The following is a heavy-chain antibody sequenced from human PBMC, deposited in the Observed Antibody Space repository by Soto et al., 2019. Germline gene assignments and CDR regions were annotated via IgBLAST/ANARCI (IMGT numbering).Heavy chain of an antibody. CDR2: ISSSSSTI. CDR3: SRDSGSYRYYYYYYGMDV. J-gene: IGHJ6*02. D-gene: IGHD1-26*01. CDR1: GFTFSSYS. Sequence: EVQLVESGGGLVQPGGSLRLSCAASGFTFSSYSMNWVRQAPGKGLEWVSDISSSSSTIYYADSVKGRFTISRDNAKNSLYLQMNSLRDDDTAVYYCSRDSGSYRYYYYYYGMDVWGQGTTVTVSS. V-gene: IGHV3-48*02.